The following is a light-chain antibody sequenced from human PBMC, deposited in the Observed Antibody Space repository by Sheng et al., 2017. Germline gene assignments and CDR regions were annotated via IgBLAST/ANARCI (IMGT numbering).Light chain of an antibody. V-gene: IGLV2-14*03. J-gene: IGLJ1*01. CDR2: DVN. CDR3: TSYASSGTYV. Sequence: QPASVSGSPGQSITISCTGTSSDIGGYNYVSWYQHHPGKAPRLMIYDVNERPSGVSDRFSGSKSGNTASLTISGLQAEDEADYYCTSYASSGTYVFGTGTTVTIL. CDR1: SSDIGGYNY.